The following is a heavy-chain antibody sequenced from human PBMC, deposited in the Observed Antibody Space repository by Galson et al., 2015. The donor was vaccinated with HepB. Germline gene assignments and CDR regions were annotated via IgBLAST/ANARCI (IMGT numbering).Heavy chain of an antibody. Sequence: SETLSLTCTASGYSINSGGYYWGWIRQPPEKGLEWIGTMYHSGAAYNNPSLKSRVTMSVDASRNQFSLKLTSGTAADRAVYYCARHRGNYGFFEFDVWGQGTMVTVSS. CDR3: ARHRGNYGFFEFDV. V-gene: IGHV4-39*01. CDR1: GYSINSGGYY. J-gene: IGHJ3*01. CDR2: MYHSGAA. D-gene: IGHD3-10*01.